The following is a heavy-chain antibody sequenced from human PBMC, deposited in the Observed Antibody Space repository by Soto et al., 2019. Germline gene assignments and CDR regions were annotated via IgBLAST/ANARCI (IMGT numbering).Heavy chain of an antibody. D-gene: IGHD3-22*01. CDR2: ISAYNDNT. J-gene: IGHJ4*02. CDR3: ARAHLGIIVAPDF. Sequence: ASVKVSCKASGYTFTSYGISWVRQAPGQGLEWMGWISAYNDNTNYAQKLQGRVTMSTDTSTSTAYMELRSLRSEDTAVYYCARAHLGIIVAPDFWGQGTLVTVSS. V-gene: IGHV1-18*01. CDR1: GYTFTSYG.